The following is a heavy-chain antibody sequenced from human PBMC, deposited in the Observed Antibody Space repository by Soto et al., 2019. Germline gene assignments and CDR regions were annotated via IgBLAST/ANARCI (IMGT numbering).Heavy chain of an antibody. Sequence: QVPLVQSGAEVKKPGASVKVSCKASGYTFTGYYMHWVRQAPGQGLEWMGWINPNSGGRNYAQKFQGWVTMTRDTSISTAYMELSRLRSDDTAVYYCASFGYDSSGYSLGYWGQGTLVTVSS. D-gene: IGHD3-22*01. CDR1: GYTFTGYY. J-gene: IGHJ4*02. CDR2: INPNSGGR. V-gene: IGHV1-2*04. CDR3: ASFGYDSSGYSLGY.